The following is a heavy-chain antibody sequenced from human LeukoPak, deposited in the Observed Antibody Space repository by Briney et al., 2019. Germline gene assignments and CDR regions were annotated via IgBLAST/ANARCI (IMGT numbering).Heavy chain of an antibody. V-gene: IGHV3-21*06. J-gene: IGHJ2*01. CDR2: ISSSSDYI. Sequence: GGSLRLSCAASGFTFSTYNMNWVRQAPGKGLEWVSSISSSSDYIYYADSMKGLFTISRDNAKNSLYLQMNSLRAEDTAVYYCAATYCSGTRCYGGLYWYFDLWGRGTLVTVSS. CDR1: GFTFSTYN. D-gene: IGHD2-2*01. CDR3: AATYCSGTRCYGGLYWYFDL.